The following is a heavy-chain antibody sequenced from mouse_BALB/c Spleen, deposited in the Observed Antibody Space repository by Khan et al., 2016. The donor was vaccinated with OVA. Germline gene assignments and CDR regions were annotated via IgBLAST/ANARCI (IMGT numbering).Heavy chain of an antibody. D-gene: IGHD2-1*01. V-gene: IGHV1-42*01. CDR3: TRHGNVAWFTY. J-gene: IGHJ3*01. CDR1: GYSFTSYY. CDR2: IDPFSGGT. Sequence: VQLQQPGPELMKPGASVKISCKASGYSFTSYYIHWVMQSPGKSLEWIGDIDPFSGGTTYNQKFEGKATLTVDKSSSTAYLHLSPLTSEDSSVYYCTRHGNVAWFTYWGQGTLVTVSA.